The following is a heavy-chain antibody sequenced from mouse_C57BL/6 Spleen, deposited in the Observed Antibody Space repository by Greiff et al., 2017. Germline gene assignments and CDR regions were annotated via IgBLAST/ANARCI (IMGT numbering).Heavy chain of an antibody. D-gene: IGHD2-3*01. J-gene: IGHJ4*01. CDR3: ADGYYHYAMDY. CDR1: GYTFTDYY. Sequence: EVQLQQSGPELVKPGASVKISCKASGYTFTDYYMNWVKQSHGKSLEWIGDINPNNGGTSYNQKFKGKATLTVDKSSSTAYMELRSLTSEDSAVYYCADGYYHYAMDYWGQGTSVTVSS. CDR2: INPNNGGT. V-gene: IGHV1-26*01.